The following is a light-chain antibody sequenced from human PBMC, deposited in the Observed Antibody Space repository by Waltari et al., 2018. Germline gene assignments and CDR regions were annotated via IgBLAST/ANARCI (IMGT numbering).Light chain of an antibody. V-gene: IGLV1-40*01. CDR1: SSNIGAGFD. CDR3: QSYDSSLSGWV. Sequence: QSVLTQPPSVSGAPGQRVTISCTGSSSNIGAGFDVHWYQQLPGTAPKLLIYGNSNRPSGVPDRFSGSKSGASASLAFTGLQAEDEAVYYCQSYDSSLSGWVFGGG. CDR2: GNS. J-gene: IGLJ2*01.